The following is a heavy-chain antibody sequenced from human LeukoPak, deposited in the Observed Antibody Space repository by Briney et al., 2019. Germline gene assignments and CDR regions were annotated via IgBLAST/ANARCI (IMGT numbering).Heavy chain of an antibody. CDR2: IYSGGST. J-gene: IGHJ6*02. CDR1: GFTVSSNY. CDR3: ARDQYSSGWYSYYGMDV. D-gene: IGHD6-19*01. Sequence: GGSLRLSCAASGFTVSSNYMSWIRQAPGKGLEWVSVIYSGGSTYYADSVKGRFTISRDNSKNTLYLQMNSLRAEDTAVYYCARDQYSSGWYSYYGMDVWGQGTTVTVSS. V-gene: IGHV3-53*01.